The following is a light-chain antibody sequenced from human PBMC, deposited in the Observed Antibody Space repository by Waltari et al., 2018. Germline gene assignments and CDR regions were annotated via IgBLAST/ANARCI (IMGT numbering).Light chain of an antibody. Sequence: DIVMTQSPDSLTVSLGERATINCKSSESVLFSSRNKNHLAWYQQKPGHPPKLLLYWASTRESGVPDRFSGSGSGTDFTLTISSLQAEDVAIYYCQQYYDSPLTFGGGTKVEIK. CDR3: QQYYDSPLT. CDR2: WAS. CDR1: ESVLFSSRNKNH. J-gene: IGKJ4*01. V-gene: IGKV4-1*01.